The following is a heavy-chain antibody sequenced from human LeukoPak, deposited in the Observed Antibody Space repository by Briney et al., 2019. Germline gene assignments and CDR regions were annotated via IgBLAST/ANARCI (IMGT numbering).Heavy chain of an antibody. CDR3: APDLRGAAWSLDY. D-gene: IGHD2-15*01. V-gene: IGHV3-23*01. Sequence: PGGSLRLSCTGSGFTFRTYAFSWVRQAPGKGLEWVSATGSNGVTYYADSVKGRFTISRDNSKNALYLQMNSLRAEDTAVYYCAPDLRGAAWSLDYWGQGTLVTVSS. J-gene: IGHJ4*02. CDR2: TGSNGVT. CDR1: GFTFRTYA.